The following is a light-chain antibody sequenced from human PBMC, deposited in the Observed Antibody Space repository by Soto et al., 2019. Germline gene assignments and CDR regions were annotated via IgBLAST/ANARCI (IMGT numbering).Light chain of an antibody. V-gene: IGKV3-15*01. CDR2: GAS. CDR1: QSVDST. Sequence: EIVMTQSPATLSVSPGERASLSCRASQSVDSTLAWYQQKPGQAPRLLIYGASSRATDIPARFSGSGSETEFTLTISRLQSDDSAVYYCQQYNKWPITFGQGTRLEI. J-gene: IGKJ5*01. CDR3: QQYNKWPIT.